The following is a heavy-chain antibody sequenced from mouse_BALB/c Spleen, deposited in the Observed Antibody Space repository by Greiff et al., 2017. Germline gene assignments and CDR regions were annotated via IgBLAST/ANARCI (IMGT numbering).Heavy chain of an antibody. V-gene: IGHV5-12-2*01. CDR1: GFTFSSYT. CDR2: ISNGGGST. CDR3: ARQGGGYDGFAY. J-gene: IGHJ3*01. D-gene: IGHD2-2*01. Sequence: EVQGVESGGGLVQPGGSLKLSCAASGFTFSSYTMSWVRQTPEKRLEWVAYISNGGGSTYYPDTVKGRFTISRDNAKNTLYLQMSSLKSEDTAMYYCARQGGGYDGFAYWGQGTLVTVSA.